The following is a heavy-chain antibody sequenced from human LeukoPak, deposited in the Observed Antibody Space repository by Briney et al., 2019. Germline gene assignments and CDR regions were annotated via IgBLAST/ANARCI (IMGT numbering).Heavy chain of an antibody. V-gene: IGHV3-73*01. CDR3: TRHPSYSGSGSYRAYMDV. CDR2: IRSKANSYAT. CDR1: GFTFSGSA. J-gene: IGHJ6*03. Sequence: GGSLRLSCAASGFTFSGSAMHWVRQASGKGLEWVGRIRSKANSYATAYAASVKGRFTISRDDSKNTAYLQMNSLKTEDTAVYYCTRHPSYSGSGSYRAYMDVWGKGTTVTISS. D-gene: IGHD1-26*01.